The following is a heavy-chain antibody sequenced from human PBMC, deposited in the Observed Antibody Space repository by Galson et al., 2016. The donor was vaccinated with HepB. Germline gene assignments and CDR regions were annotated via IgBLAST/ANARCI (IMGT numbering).Heavy chain of an antibody. CDR3: AREGILGVSGGFDY. CDR1: GGSMNSVGYS. Sequence: TLSLTCTVSGGSMNSVGYSWSWLRQHPGKGLEWIGYILYTGTTHYNPSLKSRLTMSVDTSKNQFSLKLSSVTAADTAVYYCAREGILGVSGGFDYWGQGTLVTVSS. J-gene: IGHJ4*02. D-gene: IGHD1-26*01. V-gene: IGHV4-31*03. CDR2: ILYTGTT.